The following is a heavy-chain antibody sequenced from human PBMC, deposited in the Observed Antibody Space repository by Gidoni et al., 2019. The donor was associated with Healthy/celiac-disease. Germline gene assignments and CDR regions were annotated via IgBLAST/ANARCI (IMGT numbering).Heavy chain of an antibody. J-gene: IGHJ4*02. V-gene: IGHV3-21*01. CDR2: IRSSSSYM. CDR3: ARVRQALRFLEWLIDY. D-gene: IGHD3-3*01. CDR1: GFTFSSYS. Sequence: EVQLVESGGGLVKPGGPLSLPGAASGFTFSSYSMNWVRQPPGKGLEGFSFIRSSSSYMYYAGSVKGRFTISRDNAKNSLYLQMNSLRAEDTAVYYCARVRQALRFLEWLIDYWGQGTLVTVSS.